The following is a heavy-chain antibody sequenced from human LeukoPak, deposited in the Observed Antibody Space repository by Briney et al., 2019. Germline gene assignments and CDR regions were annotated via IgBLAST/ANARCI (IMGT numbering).Heavy chain of an antibody. CDR3: AKSDCSGGSCYENY. CDR2: ISSSGGST. J-gene: IGHJ4*02. CDR1: GFTFSSYA. D-gene: IGHD2-15*01. V-gene: IGHV3-23*01. Sequence: GGSLRLSCAASGFTFSSYAMSWVRQAPGKGLEWVSAISSSGGSTYYADSVKGRFTISRDNSKNTLYLQMNSLRAEDTAVYYCAKSDCSGGSCYENYWGQGTLVTVSS.